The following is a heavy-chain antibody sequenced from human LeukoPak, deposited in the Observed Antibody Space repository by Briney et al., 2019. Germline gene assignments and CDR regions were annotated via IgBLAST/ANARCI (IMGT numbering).Heavy chain of an antibody. CDR2: FFYSGST. CDR3: ARHSYSGSDY. J-gene: IGHJ4*02. CDR1: GVSISSYY. D-gene: IGHD1-26*01. V-gene: IGHV4-59*08. Sequence: SATLSLTCTVSGVSISSYYWCWVRQPPGKGLEWIGSFFYSGSTNYNPSLKSRVTMSVDTSKNQFSLKLTSVTAADTAVYYCARHSYSGSDYWGQGTLVTVSS.